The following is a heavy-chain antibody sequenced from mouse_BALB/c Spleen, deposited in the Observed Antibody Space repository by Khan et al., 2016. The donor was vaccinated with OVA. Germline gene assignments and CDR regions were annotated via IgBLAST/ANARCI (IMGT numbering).Heavy chain of an antibody. J-gene: IGHJ3*01. CDR3: ARGSGNSRCAY. D-gene: IGHD1-3*01. V-gene: IGHV1S137*01. CDR2: IRTYYGDA. Sequence: QVQLQQSGAELVRPGVSVKLSCKGSGYTFTDYAMHWVKQSHAKSLEWIGVIRTYYGDADYNQKFKGKATLTVDKSSSTAYMELARLTSEDAAIYYGARGSGNSRCAYWGQGTLVTVSA. CDR1: GYTFTDYA.